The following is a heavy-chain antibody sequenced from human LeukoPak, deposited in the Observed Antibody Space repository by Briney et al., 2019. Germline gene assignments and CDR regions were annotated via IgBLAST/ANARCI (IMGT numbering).Heavy chain of an antibody. CDR3: ARANFLYCSSTSCLFDY. J-gene: IGHJ4*02. D-gene: IGHD2-2*01. CDR1: RYTLTEYY. Sequence: ASLKVSCKASRYTLTEYYMHWVSQSPGQGGEWMGWINPNDADTYDAQKLQGRVTMTRDTSISTAHMEVSSRRSDDTAVYYCARANFLYCSSTSCLFDYWGEGTLVTVSS. CDR2: INPNDADT. V-gene: IGHV1-2*02.